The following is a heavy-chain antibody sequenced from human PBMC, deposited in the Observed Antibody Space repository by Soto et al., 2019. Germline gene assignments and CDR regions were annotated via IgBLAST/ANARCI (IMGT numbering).Heavy chain of an antibody. J-gene: IGHJ6*02. V-gene: IGHV3-21*01. Sequence: EVQLVESGGGLVKPGGSLRLSCAASGFTFSSYSMNWVRQAPGKGLEWVSSISSSSSYIYYADSVKGRFTISRDNAKNSLYLQMNSRRAEDTAVYYCARDGMTPDVDYYGMDVWCQGTTVTVSS. CDR2: ISSSSSYI. D-gene: IGHD1-20*01. CDR1: GFTFSSYS. CDR3: ARDGMTPDVDYYGMDV.